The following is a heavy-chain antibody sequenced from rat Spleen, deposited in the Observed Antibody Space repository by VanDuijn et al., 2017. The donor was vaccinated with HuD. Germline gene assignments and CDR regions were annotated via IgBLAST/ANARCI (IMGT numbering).Heavy chain of an antibody. V-gene: IGHV5S13*01. CDR1: GFTFSNYG. Sequence: EVQLVESGGGLVQPGRSLKLSCAASGFTFSNYGMAWVRQAPTRGLEWVASIKYEGDSIYYRDSVKGRFTISRENAQNTLYLKMKSLSSEDTATYYCTRGGNSGYDYWGQGVMVTVSS. CDR2: IKYEGDSI. J-gene: IGHJ2*01. CDR3: TRGGNSGYDY. D-gene: IGHD4-3*01.